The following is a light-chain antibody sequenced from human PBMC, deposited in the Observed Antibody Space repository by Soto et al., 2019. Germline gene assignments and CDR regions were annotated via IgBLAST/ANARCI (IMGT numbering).Light chain of an antibody. CDR3: QQYDSSPKT. CDR1: QSVSSSY. V-gene: IGKV3-20*01. J-gene: IGKJ1*01. CDR2: GAS. Sequence: EIVLTQSPGTLSLSPGERATLSCRASQSVSSSYLAWYQQKPGQAPRLLIYGASSRATCIPDRFSGTGSGTDFTLTISRLEPEDFAVYYCQQYDSSPKTFGQGTKVEIK.